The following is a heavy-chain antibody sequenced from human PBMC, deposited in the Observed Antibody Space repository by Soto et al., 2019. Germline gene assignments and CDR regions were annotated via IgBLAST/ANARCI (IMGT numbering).Heavy chain of an antibody. CDR1: GFSLSTNGVG. V-gene: IGHV2-5*02. CDR3: AHSKRLGGTYYDKGMDV. Sequence: QITLRESGPTLVKSGQTLTLTCTFSGFSLSTNGVGVGWIRQPPRKALEWLTLIYWDDDKRYSSSLKSRLTFNRGTSTNQVVLTLTNMDPLDTATYYCAHSKRLGGTYYDKGMDVWGQGTTVTVSS. J-gene: IGHJ6*02. CDR2: IYWDDDK. D-gene: IGHD1-1*01.